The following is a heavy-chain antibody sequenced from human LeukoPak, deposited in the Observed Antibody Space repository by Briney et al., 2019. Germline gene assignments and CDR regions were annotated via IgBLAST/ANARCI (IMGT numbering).Heavy chain of an antibody. Sequence: GGSLRLSCAASGFTFSDYYMSWIRQAPGKGLEWVSYISSSGSTIYYADSVKGRFTISRDNAKNTLYLQMDSLRAEDTAMYYCARQGGLGNYATGSWFDPWGQGTLVTVSS. V-gene: IGHV3-11*04. D-gene: IGHD1-7*01. CDR2: ISSSGSTI. CDR1: GFTFSDYY. J-gene: IGHJ5*02. CDR3: ARQGGLGNYATGSWFDP.